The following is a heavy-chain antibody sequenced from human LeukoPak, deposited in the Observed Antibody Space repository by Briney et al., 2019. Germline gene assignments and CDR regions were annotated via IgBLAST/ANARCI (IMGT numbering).Heavy chain of an antibody. J-gene: IGHJ4*02. D-gene: IGHD3-9*01. Sequence: ASVNVSCKASGYTHTSYDINWVRQATGQGLEWMGWMNPNSGNTGYAQKFQGRVTMTRNTSISTAYMELSSLRSEDTAVYYCARALNDILTGPPPFDYWGQGTLVTVSS. CDR1: GYTHTSYD. V-gene: IGHV1-8*01. CDR2: MNPNSGNT. CDR3: ARALNDILTGPPPFDY.